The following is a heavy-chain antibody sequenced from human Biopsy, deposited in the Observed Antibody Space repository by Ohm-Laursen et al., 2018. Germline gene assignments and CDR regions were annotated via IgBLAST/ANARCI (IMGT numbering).Heavy chain of an antibody. CDR2: IYDRGSTA. CDR3: ARGMRSSGWPYFDS. J-gene: IGHJ4*02. CDR1: GDSVSSGSFY. Sequence: SETLSLTCTVSGDSVSSGSFYWIWIRQPPGQGLEYIGYIYDRGSTANYNPSLESQVTMSVDMPKNQFSLKLSSVTAADTAIYYCARGMRSSGWPYFDSWGQGTLVTVSS. V-gene: IGHV4-61*01. D-gene: IGHD6-19*01.